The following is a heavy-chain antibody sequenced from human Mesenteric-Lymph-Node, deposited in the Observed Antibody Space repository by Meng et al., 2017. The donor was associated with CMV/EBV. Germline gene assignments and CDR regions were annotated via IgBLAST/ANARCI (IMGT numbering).Heavy chain of an antibody. D-gene: IGHD3-22*01. CDR1: GFTFSDYS. CDR2: ISSSGSTI. J-gene: IGHJ4*02. V-gene: IGHV3-48*01. CDR3: GKDVTMMGYYFDY. Sequence: GGSLRLSCTASGFTFSDYSMKWVRQTPGQGLEWISYISSSGSTIYYSDSVEGRFTISRDNSKNTLYLQMNSLRAEDTALYYCGKDVTMMGYYFDYWGQGTLVTVSS.